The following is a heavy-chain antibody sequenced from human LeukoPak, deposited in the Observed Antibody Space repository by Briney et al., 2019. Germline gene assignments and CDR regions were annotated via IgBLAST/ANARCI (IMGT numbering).Heavy chain of an antibody. CDR1: GGTFSSYA. Sequence: SVKVSCKASGGTFSSYAISWVRQAPGQGLEWMGGIIPIFGTANYAQKFQGRVTITTDESTSTAYMELSSLRSEDTAVYYCARMERGAARPENWFDPWGQGTLVTVSS. CDR2: IIPIFGTA. V-gene: IGHV1-69*05. D-gene: IGHD6-6*01. J-gene: IGHJ5*02. CDR3: ARMERGAARPENWFDP.